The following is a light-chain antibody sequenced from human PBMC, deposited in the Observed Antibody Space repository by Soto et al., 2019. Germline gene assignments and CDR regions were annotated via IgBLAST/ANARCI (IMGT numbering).Light chain of an antibody. CDR1: QSVSTNF. V-gene: IGKV3-20*01. CDR2: GAS. J-gene: IGKJ1*01. Sequence: EIVLTQSPGTLYLYPGEGATLSCGASQSVSTNFFAWYQQNPGQAPRLLIYGASTRATGIPDRFSGSGSGTDFTLTISRLEPEDFAVYYCQQYGRTSWTFGQGTKVDIK. CDR3: QQYGRTSWT.